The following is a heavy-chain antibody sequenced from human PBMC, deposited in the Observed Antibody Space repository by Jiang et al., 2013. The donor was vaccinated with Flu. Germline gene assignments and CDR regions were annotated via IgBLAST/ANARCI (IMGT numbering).Heavy chain of an antibody. CDR3: AGGTPKYQPPSGASYLYAMDV. D-gene: IGHD2-2*01. Sequence: FGPTFTNYAFMWVRQAPGQGLEWMGWISAYTGHTKFARNLQGRVTMVTDISTNTVYMQLRTLRSDDTAVYYCAGGTPKYQPPSGASYLYAMDVWGQGTTVTVSS. V-gene: IGHV1-18*04. J-gene: IGHJ6*02. CDR1: GPTFTNYA. CDR2: ISAYTGHT.